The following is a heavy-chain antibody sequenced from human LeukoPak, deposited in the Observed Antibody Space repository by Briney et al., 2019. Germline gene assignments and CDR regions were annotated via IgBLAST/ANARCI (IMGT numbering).Heavy chain of an antibody. Sequence: ASVKVSCKASGYTFTSCGISWVRQAPGQGLEWMGWSSGYNGNTNYAQKLQGRVTMTTDTSTSTAYMELGSLRSDDAAVYYCARGNYCSGGSCYDGAFDYWGQGTLVTVSS. CDR3: ARGNYCSGGSCYDGAFDY. V-gene: IGHV1-18*01. D-gene: IGHD2-15*01. J-gene: IGHJ4*02. CDR2: SSGYNGNT. CDR1: GYTFTSCG.